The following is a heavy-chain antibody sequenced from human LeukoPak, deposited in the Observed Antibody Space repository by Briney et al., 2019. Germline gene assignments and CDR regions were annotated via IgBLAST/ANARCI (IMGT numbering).Heavy chain of an antibody. D-gene: IGHD3-10*01. CDR1: GDSVSGSPAV. Sequence: SQTLSLTCAISGDSVSGSPAVWNWVRQSPSRGLEWLGRAYYRSKWYIDYAVSVKGRIAITPDTSKNQFSLQLNSVTPEDTAVYYCARGAVRGGTNFDYWGQGTLVTVSS. CDR3: ARGAVRGGTNFDY. V-gene: IGHV6-1*01. J-gene: IGHJ4*02. CDR2: AYYRSKWYI.